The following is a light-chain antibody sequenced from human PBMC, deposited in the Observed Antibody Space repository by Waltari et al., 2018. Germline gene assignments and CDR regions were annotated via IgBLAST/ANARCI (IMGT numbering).Light chain of an antibody. Sequence: SYELTQPPSVSVSPGQTARITCSGDALPKKYAYWYQQKSGQAPVLVIYEDSKRPSGIPERFSGSSSGTMATLTISGAQVEDEADHYCYSTDSSGNLLVFGGGTKLTVL. CDR2: EDS. CDR1: ALPKKY. J-gene: IGLJ3*02. CDR3: YSTDSSGNLLV. V-gene: IGLV3-10*01.